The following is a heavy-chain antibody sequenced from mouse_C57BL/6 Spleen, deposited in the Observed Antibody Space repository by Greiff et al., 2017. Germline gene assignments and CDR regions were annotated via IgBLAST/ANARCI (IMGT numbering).Heavy chain of an antibody. CDR3: ARYCDGNYYGSYNWYLDV. CDR1: GYTFTSYW. CDR2: IHPNSGST. D-gene: IGHD1-1*01. J-gene: IGHJ1*03. Sequence: VQLQQPGAELVKPGASVKLSCKASGYTFTSYWMHWVQQRPGQGLEWIGMIHPNSGSTNYNEKFKSKATLTVDKSSSADYIQLSSLKSEDSAVDYCARYCDGNYYGSYNWYLDVWGTGTTVTVSS. V-gene: IGHV1-64*01.